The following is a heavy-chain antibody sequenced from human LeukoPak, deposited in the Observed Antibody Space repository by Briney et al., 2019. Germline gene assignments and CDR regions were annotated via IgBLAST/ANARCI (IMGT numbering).Heavy chain of an antibody. D-gene: IGHD3-22*01. CDR2: IFGSGGSA. Sequence: GGSLRLSCTASGFTFNNYAMSWVRQAPRKGLEWVAGIFGSGGSAHYADSVKGRFTISRDNSKNTVYLQMDSLRGEDTALYYCTKTTTGYSSGQYPGWPADHWGQGALVTVSS. J-gene: IGHJ4*02. V-gene: IGHV3-23*01. CDR3: TKTTTGYSSGQYPGWPADH. CDR1: GFTFNNYA.